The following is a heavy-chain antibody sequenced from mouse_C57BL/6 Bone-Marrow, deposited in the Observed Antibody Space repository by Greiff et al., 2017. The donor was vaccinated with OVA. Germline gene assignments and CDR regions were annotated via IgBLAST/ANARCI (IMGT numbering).Heavy chain of an antibody. J-gene: IGHJ3*01. CDR2: INPSSGYT. V-gene: IGHV1-7*01. D-gene: IGHD2-1*01. Sequence: QVQLQQPGAELVKPGASVKLSCKASGCTFTSYWMHWVKQRPGQGLEWIGYINPSSGYTKYNQKFKDKATLTADKSSSTAYMQLSSLTYEDSAVYYCARSSYGNFAYWGQGTLVTVSA. CDR1: GCTFTSYW. CDR3: ARSSYGNFAY.